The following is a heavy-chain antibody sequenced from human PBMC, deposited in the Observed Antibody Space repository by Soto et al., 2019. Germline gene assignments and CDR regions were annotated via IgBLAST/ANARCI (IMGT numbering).Heavy chain of an antibody. V-gene: IGHV4-30-4*01. CDR1: GGSISSGDYY. CDR3: ARVQGGGGAMVHNY. J-gene: IGHJ4*02. CDR2: IYYSGST. D-gene: IGHD5-18*01. Sequence: QVQLQESGPGLVKPSQTLSLTCTVSGGSISSGDYYWSWIRQPPGKGLEWIGYIYYSGSTYYNPSLKCRVTISVDTSKNQFSLKRSSVTAADTAVYYCARVQGGGGAMVHNYWGQGTLVTVSS.